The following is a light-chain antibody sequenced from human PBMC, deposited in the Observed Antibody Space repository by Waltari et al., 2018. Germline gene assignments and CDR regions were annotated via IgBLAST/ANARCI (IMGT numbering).Light chain of an antibody. CDR3: QQYNSYPYT. Sequence: DIQMTHSPSTLSASVGDRVTITCRASQSINSWLAWYQQKPGKAPKLLISKASNLESGVPSRFSASESGTEFTLTISSLQPDDFATYYCQQYNSYPYTFGQGTKLEIK. J-gene: IGKJ2*01. CDR1: QSINSW. CDR2: KAS. V-gene: IGKV1-5*03.